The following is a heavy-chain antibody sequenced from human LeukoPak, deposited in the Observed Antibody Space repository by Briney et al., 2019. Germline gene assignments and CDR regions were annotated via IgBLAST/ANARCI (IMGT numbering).Heavy chain of an antibody. CDR3: ASSSALYGDPAILDY. CDR2: IYTSGST. CDR1: GGSISSYY. Sequence: SETLSLTCTVSGGSISSYYWSWIWQPAGKGLEWIGRIYTSGSTNYNPPLQSRVTMPVHTSKNQFSLKLTSVPAAGPAVYYCASSSALYGDPAILDYWGQGTLVTVSS. J-gene: IGHJ4*02. D-gene: IGHD4-17*01. V-gene: IGHV4-4*07.